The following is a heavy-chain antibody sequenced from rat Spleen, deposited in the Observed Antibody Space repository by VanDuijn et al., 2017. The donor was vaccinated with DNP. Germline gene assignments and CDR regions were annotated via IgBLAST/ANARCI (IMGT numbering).Heavy chain of an antibody. J-gene: IGHJ2*01. CDR1: GFIFSNYD. Sequence: EVQLVESGGGLVRPGRSLKLSCAASGFIFSNYDMAWVRQAPTKGLEWVASITSSGDNTFYRDSVKGRFTVSRDNAKSTLYLQMDSLRSDDTATYYCVRRGYYSSFDYWGQGVMVTVSS. V-gene: IGHV5-25*01. D-gene: IGHD1-2*01. CDR2: ITSSGDNT. CDR3: VRRGYYSSFDY.